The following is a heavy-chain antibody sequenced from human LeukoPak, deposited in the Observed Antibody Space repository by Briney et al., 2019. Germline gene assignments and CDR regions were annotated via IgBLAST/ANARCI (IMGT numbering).Heavy chain of an antibody. CDR3: ARGDAGPDSSSWYWFDP. V-gene: IGHV3-53*01. CDR1: GFTVSSNY. Sequence: GGSLRLSCAASGFTVSSNYMSWVRQAPGKGLEWVSVIYSGGSTYYADSVKGRFTISRDNSKNTLYLQMNSLRAEDTAVYYCARGDAGPDSSSWYWFDPWGQGTLVTVSS. CDR2: IYSGGST. J-gene: IGHJ5*02. D-gene: IGHD6-13*01.